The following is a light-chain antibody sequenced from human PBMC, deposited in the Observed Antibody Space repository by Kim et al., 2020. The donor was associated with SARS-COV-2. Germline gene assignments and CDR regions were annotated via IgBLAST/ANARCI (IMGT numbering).Light chain of an antibody. CDR3: QQYNSYSQGTWT. CDR1: QSISSW. V-gene: IGKV1-5*01. CDR2: DAS. Sequence: DIQMTQSPSTLSASVGDRVTITCRASQSISSWLAWYQQKPGKAPKLLIYDASSLESGVPSRFSGSGSGTEFTLTISSLQPDDFATYYCQQYNSYSQGTWTFGQGTKVEIK. J-gene: IGKJ1*01.